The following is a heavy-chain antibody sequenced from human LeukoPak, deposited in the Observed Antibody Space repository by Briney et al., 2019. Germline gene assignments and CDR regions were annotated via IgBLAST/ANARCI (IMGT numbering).Heavy chain of an antibody. CDR2: INAGNGDDT. V-gene: IGHV1-3*01. CDR1: GYAFPHYG. Sequence: ASVKVSCKASGYAFPHYGVQWVRQAPGQTLEWMGWINAGNGDDTKYSQKFQARLTMTTDTSATTVYMELNSLRAEDTAVYYCARVPVGATTHFDYWGQGTLVTVSS. J-gene: IGHJ4*02. CDR3: ARVPVGATTHFDY. D-gene: IGHD1-26*01.